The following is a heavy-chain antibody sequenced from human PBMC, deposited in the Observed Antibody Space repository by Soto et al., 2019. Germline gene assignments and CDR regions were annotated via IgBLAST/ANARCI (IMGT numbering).Heavy chain of an antibody. J-gene: IGHJ4*02. CDR1: GYTFSTYP. Sequence: ASVKVSFKTSGYTFSTYPISWARQAPGQGLEWVGWISTYNGKTNYGQKFQGRVTITSDTSTSTAYMDLRNLRSDETAVYYCARDRVEAALGTFDQWGQGTLVTVSS. D-gene: IGHD6-13*01. V-gene: IGHV1-18*01. CDR2: ISTYNGKT. CDR3: ARDRVEAALGTFDQ.